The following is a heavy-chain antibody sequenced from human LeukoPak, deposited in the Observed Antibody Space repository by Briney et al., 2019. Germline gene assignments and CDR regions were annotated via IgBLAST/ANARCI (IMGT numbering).Heavy chain of an antibody. CDR1: GFTFSTYW. CDR2: ISSSGNTT. V-gene: IGHV3-48*04. J-gene: IGHJ4*02. Sequence: GGSLRPSCAASGFTFSTYWMTWVRQAPGKGLEWVSYISSSGNTTYNADSVKGRFSITRDNAKNSLYLQMNSLRAEDTAVYYCARDGGSAWFLDYWGQGTLVTVSS. D-gene: IGHD6-19*01. CDR3: ARDGGSAWFLDY.